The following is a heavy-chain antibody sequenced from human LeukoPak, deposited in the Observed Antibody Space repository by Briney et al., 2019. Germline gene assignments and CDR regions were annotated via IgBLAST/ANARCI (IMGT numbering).Heavy chain of an antibody. CDR1: GGSFSGYY. CDR3: ARVRKQLVRGGYNWFDP. Sequence: PSETLSLTCAVYGGSFSGYYWSWIHQPPGKGLEWIGEINHGGSTNYNPSLKSRVTISVDTSKNQFSLKLSSVTAADTAVYCCARVRKQLVRGGYNWFDPWGQGTLVTVSS. D-gene: IGHD6-6*01. J-gene: IGHJ5*02. CDR2: INHGGST. V-gene: IGHV4-34*01.